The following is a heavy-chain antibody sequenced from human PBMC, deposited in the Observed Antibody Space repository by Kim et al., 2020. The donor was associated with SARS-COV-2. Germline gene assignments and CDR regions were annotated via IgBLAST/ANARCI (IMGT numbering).Heavy chain of an antibody. Sequence: GGSLRLSCAASGFTFSSYSMNWVRQAPGKGLEWVSHISSSSNNIYYADSVKGRFTISRDSAKNSLYLQMNSLRDEDTAVYYCAREQMGYYGMDVWGQGTTVTCSS. CDR3: AREQMGYYGMDV. J-gene: IGHJ6*02. V-gene: IGHV3-48*02. CDR2: ISSSSNNI. CDR1: GFTFSSYS.